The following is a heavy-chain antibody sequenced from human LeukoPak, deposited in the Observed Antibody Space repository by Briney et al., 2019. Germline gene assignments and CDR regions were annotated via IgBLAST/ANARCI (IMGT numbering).Heavy chain of an antibody. J-gene: IGHJ1*01. CDR2: ISGSGGST. CDR3: AKGGSGRYRGYFQH. CDR1: GFTFSNYA. Sequence: PGGSLRLSCAASGFTFSNYAMSWVRQAPGKGLEWVSGISGSGGSTDYADSVKGRFTISRDNSKNTLYLQMNSLRAEDTAVYYCAKGGSGRYRGYFQHWGQGTLVTVSS. V-gene: IGHV3-23*01. D-gene: IGHD6-19*01.